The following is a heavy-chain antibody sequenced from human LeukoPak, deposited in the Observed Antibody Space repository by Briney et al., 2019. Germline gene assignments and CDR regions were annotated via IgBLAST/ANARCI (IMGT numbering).Heavy chain of an antibody. V-gene: IGHV3-30*18. CDR2: ISYDGSNK. D-gene: IGHD6-19*01. CDR1: VFTFSGYR. Sequence: GGSLRLSCAASVFTFSGYRMLWVRQARCKGLEWVAVISYDGSNKYYADSVKGRFTISRDNSKNTLYLQMNSLRAEDTAVYYCAKDHHYSSGWYSYFDYWGQGTLVTVSS. CDR3: AKDHHYSSGWYSYFDY. J-gene: IGHJ4*02.